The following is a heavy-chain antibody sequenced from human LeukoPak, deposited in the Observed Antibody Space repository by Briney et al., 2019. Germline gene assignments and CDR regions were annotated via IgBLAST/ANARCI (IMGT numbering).Heavy chain of an antibody. Sequence: HGESLKISCQVSGYIFTNYWIGWVRQMPGKGPESMGIIYPADSDTTYSPSFQGQVTISADKSISTVYLQWSSLKASDTAMYYCARQSRDGSKTRGYYFDYWGPGTQVTVSS. CDR2: IYPADSDT. D-gene: IGHD3-10*01. CDR1: GYIFTNYW. V-gene: IGHV5-51*01. CDR3: ARQSRDGSKTRGYYFDY. J-gene: IGHJ4*02.